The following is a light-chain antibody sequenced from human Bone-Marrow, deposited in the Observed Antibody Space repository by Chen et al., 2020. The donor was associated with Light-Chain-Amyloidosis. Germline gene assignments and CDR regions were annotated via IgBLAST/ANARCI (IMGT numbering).Light chain of an antibody. CDR2: DDS. J-gene: IGLJ3*02. CDR1: NIGTTR. CDR3: QVWDRSSDRPV. V-gene: IGLV3-21*02. Sequence: SYVLTQPSSVSVAPGQTATIACGGNNIGTTRGHWYQQTPGQATILVVYDDSDRPSGTPARVAGSNSGNTAPLTISNDEAGDAADYYCQVWDRSSDRPVFGGGTKLTVL.